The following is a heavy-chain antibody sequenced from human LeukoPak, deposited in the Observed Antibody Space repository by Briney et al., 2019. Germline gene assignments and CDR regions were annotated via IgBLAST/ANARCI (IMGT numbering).Heavy chain of an antibody. CDR3: ARDFIGPVLGYYYYYMDV. Sequence: GGSLRLSCAASGFTFSSYSMNWVRQAPGKGLEWVSSISSSSYIYYADSAKGRFTISRDNAKNSLYLQMNSLRAEDTAVYYCARDFIGPVLGYYYYYMDVWGKGTTVTVSS. CDR2: ISSSSYI. D-gene: IGHD7-27*01. J-gene: IGHJ6*03. CDR1: GFTFSSYS. V-gene: IGHV3-21*01.